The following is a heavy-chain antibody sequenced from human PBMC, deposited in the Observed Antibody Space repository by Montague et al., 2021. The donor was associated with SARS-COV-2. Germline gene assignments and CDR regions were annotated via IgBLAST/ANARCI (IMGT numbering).Heavy chain of an antibody. J-gene: IGHJ5*02. D-gene: IGHD2-2*01. CDR3: ARERGYQLLSGWFDP. CDR1: GGSISSYY. CDR2: TYYNGTT. Sequence: SETLSLTCTVSGGSISSYYWSWIRQPPGKGLEWIGYTYYNGTTNYSPSLKGRVSISVDTSKNQFSLEMNSVTAADTAVYYCARERGYQLLSGWFDPWGQGTLATVSS. V-gene: IGHV4-59*01.